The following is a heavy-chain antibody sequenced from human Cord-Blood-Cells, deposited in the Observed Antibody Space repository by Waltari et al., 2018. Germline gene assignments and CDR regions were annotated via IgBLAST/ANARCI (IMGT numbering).Heavy chain of an antibody. V-gene: IGHV4-39*01. CDR3: ARRGWNDSWIDP. Sequence: QLQLQESGPGLVKPSETLSLTCTVSGGSISSSSYYWGWIRQPPGKGLEWIGSIYYSGSTYYNPSLKSRVTISVDTPKNQFSLKLSSVTAADTAVYYCARRGWNDSWIDPWGQGTLVTVSS. D-gene: IGHD1-1*01. J-gene: IGHJ5*02. CDR1: GGSISSSSYY. CDR2: IYYSGST.